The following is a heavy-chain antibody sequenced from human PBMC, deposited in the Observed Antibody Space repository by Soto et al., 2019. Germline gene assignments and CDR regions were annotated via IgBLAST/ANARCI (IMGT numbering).Heavy chain of an antibody. CDR1: GFTFSNYW. V-gene: IGHV3-74*02. D-gene: IGHD2-15*01. CDR2: INSDGSVS. J-gene: IGHJ6*03. Sequence: EVQLVESGGGLVQPGGSLRLSCAASGFTFSNYWMYWVRQAPGKGLEWVSRINSDGSVSSYADSVKGRLTISRDNVKNTLYLQMDSLRAEDTAVYYCARGDCVGGTCYSLACSFYYCMDVWGKGTTVTVFS. CDR3: ARGDCVGGTCYSLACSFYYCMDV.